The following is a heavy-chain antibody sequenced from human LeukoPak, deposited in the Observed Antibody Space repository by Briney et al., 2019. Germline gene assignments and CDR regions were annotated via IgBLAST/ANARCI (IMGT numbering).Heavy chain of an antibody. J-gene: IGHJ4*02. CDR1: GGXISSSSYY. Sequence: SETLSLTCTVSGGXISSSSYYWGWIRQPPGRGLEWIGSIYYSGSTYYNPSLKSRVTISVDTSKNQFSLKLSSVTAADTAVYYCATSKLQLFPFDYWGQGTLVTVSS. D-gene: IGHD3-10*01. CDR3: ATSKLQLFPFDY. V-gene: IGHV4-39*01. CDR2: IYYSGST.